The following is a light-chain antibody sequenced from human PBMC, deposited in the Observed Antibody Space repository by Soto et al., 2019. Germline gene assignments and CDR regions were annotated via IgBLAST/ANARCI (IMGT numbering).Light chain of an antibody. J-gene: IGLJ3*02. V-gene: IGLV7-43*01. CDR3: VLYFGAAWV. Sequence: QAVVTQEPSMTVSPGGTVTLTCASNTGAVTRGHSPIWFQQKPGQAPRPLIHSTTKQHSWTPARFSGSLLGGNAALTLSGAQPDDEADYYCVLYFGAAWVFGGGTKVTVL. CDR2: STT. CDR1: TGAVTRGHS.